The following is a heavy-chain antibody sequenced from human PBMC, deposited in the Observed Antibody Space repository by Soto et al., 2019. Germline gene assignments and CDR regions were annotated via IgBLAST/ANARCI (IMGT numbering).Heavy chain of an antibody. CDR3: ARGGTRSSWGY. D-gene: IGHD6-6*01. CDR1: GYTFTSYG. V-gene: IGHV1-18*01. CDR2: NSAFNGKT. J-gene: IGHJ4*02. Sequence: QVRLVQSGAEVRKPGATVKVSCKASGYTFTSYGISWVLQAPRQGLEWMGWNSAFNGKTNYAQNVQDRVTMTTDTSPTTAYMEVRSLRSDDTAVYYCARGGTRSSWGYWGQGTLVTVSS.